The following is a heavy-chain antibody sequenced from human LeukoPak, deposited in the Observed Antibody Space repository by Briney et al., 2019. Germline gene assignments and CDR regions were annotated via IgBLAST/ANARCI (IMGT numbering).Heavy chain of an antibody. V-gene: IGHV1-2*06. J-gene: IGHJ4*02. CDR3: ARGRQIHYGSGSYYYREFDY. D-gene: IGHD3-10*01. CDR2: INPNSGGT. Sequence: ASVKVSCKASGYTFTGYYMHWVRQAPGQGLEWMGRINPNSGGTNYAQKFQGRVTMTMDTSISTAYMELSRLRPDDTAVYYCARGRQIHYGSGSYYYREFDYWGQGTLVTVSS. CDR1: GYTFTGYY.